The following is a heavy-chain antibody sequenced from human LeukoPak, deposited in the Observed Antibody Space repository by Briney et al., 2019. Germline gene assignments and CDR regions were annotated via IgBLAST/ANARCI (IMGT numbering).Heavy chain of an antibody. CDR1: GFTFSSYS. CDR3: ARRGHAAVATQKDDALDI. D-gene: IGHD6-13*01. Sequence: GGSPRLSCAASGFTFSSYSINWVRQAPGKGLEWVSSISSSGTYIYYADSVKGRFTISRDNAKNSLYLQMNSLRAEDTAVYYCARRGHAAVATQKDDALDIWGQGTMVTVSS. CDR2: ISSSGTYI. V-gene: IGHV3-21*01. J-gene: IGHJ3*02.